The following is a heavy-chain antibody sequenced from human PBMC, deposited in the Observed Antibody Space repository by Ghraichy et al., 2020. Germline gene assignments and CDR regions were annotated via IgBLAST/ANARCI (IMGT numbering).Heavy chain of an antibody. CDR1: GFTFSSYA. Sequence: ESLNISCAASGFTFSSYAMSWVRQAPGKGLEWVSAISVSGASTYFADSVKGRFTISRDNSKNTLYLQMNSLRAEDTAVYYCAKDRYDSPRYGMDVWGQGTTVTVSS. D-gene: IGHD3-22*01. V-gene: IGHV3-23*01. J-gene: IGHJ6*02. CDR3: AKDRYDSPRYGMDV. CDR2: ISVSGAST.